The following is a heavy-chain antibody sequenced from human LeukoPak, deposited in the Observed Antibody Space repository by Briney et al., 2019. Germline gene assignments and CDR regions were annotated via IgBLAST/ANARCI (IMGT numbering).Heavy chain of an antibody. CDR2: IYYSGST. V-gene: IGHV4-38-2*02. CDR3: ARDRYYDILTGS. CDR1: GYSISSGYC. D-gene: IGHD3-9*01. Sequence: KTSETLSLTCTVSGYSISSGYCWALIRQPPGKGLEWIGYIYYSGSTYYNPSLKSRVTISEDRSKNQFPLKLSSVTAADTAVYYCARDRYYDILTGSWGQGTLVTVSS. J-gene: IGHJ5*02.